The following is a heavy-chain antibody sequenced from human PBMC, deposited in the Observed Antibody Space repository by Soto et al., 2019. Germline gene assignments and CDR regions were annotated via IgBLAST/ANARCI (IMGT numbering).Heavy chain of an antibody. V-gene: IGHV3-23*01. Sequence: GGSLRLSCAASGFTFSSYAMSWVRQAPGKGLEWVSAISGSGGSTYYADSVKGRSTISRDNSKNTLYLQMNSLRAEDAAVYYCAKDLFVVVDYWGQGTLVTVSS. J-gene: IGHJ4*02. CDR2: ISGSGGST. CDR1: GFTFSSYA. CDR3: AKDLFVVVDY. D-gene: IGHD2-2*01.